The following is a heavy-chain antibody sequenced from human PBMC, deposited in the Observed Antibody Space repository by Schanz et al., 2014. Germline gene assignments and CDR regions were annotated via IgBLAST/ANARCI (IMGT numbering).Heavy chain of an antibody. CDR3: AKDLYNYGMFDS. V-gene: IGHV3-23*01. Sequence: EVQLLESGGGLVQPGGSLRLSCVASGFTFSSYAMSWVRQAPGKGLEWVSGMSGSGSTADYADSVKGRFTISRDNSRKTLYLQMNSLRADDTAVYYCAKDLYNYGMFDSWGQGTLVTVSS. J-gene: IGHJ5*01. D-gene: IGHD3-16*01. CDR2: MSGSGSTA. CDR1: GFTFSSYA.